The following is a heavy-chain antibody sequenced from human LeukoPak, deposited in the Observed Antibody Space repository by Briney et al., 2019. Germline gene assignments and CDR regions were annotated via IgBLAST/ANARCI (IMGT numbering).Heavy chain of an antibody. Sequence: GESLKISCKGSGYRFTSYWIGWVRQMPGKGLEWMGTVDPNDSYSNYSPSFQGHVTISADKSIDTAYLQWSSLKASDTAMYYCARHVPRPDYYHDTSGYFGYWGQGTLVTVSS. CDR1: GYRFTSYW. CDR2: VDPNDSYS. D-gene: IGHD3-22*01. CDR3: ARHVPRPDYYHDTSGYFGY. J-gene: IGHJ4*02. V-gene: IGHV5-10-1*01.